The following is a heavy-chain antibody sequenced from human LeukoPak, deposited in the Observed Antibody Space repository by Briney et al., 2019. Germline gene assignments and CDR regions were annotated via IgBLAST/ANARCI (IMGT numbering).Heavy chain of an antibody. D-gene: IGHD7-27*01. CDR2: ISSNSKTI. Sequence: GGSLRLSCATSGFXSSTYAMNWVRQAPGKGLEWVSYISSNSKTIYYADSLKGRFTISRDNARKSLHLQMNSLRDEDTAVYYCARQALIGADAFDTWGQGTMVTVSS. J-gene: IGHJ3*02. CDR1: GFXSSTYA. V-gene: IGHV3-48*02. CDR3: ARQALIGADAFDT.